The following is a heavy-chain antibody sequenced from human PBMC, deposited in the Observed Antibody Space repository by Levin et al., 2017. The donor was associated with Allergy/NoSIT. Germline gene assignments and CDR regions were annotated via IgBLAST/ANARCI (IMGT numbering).Heavy chain of an antibody. CDR2: ILASGST. J-gene: IGHJ5*01. Sequence: GSLRLSCTVSGGSISSYYWTWIRQPAGKGLEWIGRILASGSTNYNPSLKSRVTMSVDTSKDQFSLNLSSATAADTAVYYCVGGGGGAYQFDPWGQGTLVTVYS. CDR3: VGGGGGAYQFDP. V-gene: IGHV4-4*07. D-gene: IGHD1-26*01. CDR1: GGSISSYY.